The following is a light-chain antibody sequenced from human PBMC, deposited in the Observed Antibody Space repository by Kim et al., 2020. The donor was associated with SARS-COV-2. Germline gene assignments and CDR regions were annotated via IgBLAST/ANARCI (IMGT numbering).Light chain of an antibody. J-gene: IGKJ1*01. CDR2: DAS. CDR3: QQYNSFSPWT. V-gene: IGKV1-5*01. CDR1: QSISSY. Sequence: DIQMTQSPSTLSASVGDRVTITCRASQSISSYLAWYQQKPGKAPKFLIYDASSLGSGVPSRFSGSGSGTEFTLTISSLQPDDFATYYCQQYNSFSPWTFGQGTKVDIK.